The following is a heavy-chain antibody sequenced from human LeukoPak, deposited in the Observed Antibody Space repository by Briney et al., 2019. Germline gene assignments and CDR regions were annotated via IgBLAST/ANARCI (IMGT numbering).Heavy chain of an antibody. J-gene: IGHJ4*02. CDR1: GGSISSGGYS. Sequence: PSETLSLTCTVSGGSISSGGYSWTWIRQHSGKGLEWIGYIYYTGSTYYNPSLKSRPTISADTSKNQFSLKLNSVTAADTAVYYCAREAAAGNYFDYWGQGTPVTVSS. D-gene: IGHD6-13*01. CDR3: AREAAAGNYFDY. CDR2: IYYTGST. V-gene: IGHV4-30-4*08.